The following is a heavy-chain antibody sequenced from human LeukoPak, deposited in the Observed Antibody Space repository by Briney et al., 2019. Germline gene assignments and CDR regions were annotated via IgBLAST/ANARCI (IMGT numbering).Heavy chain of an antibody. CDR3: AKDLSGSYPRGFDY. CDR2: ISWNSGSI. D-gene: IGHD1-26*01. J-gene: IGHJ4*02. CDR1: GFTFDDYA. V-gene: IGHV3-9*01. Sequence: PGGSLRLSCAASGFTFDDYAMHWVRQAPGKGLEWVSGISWNSGSIGYADSVKGRFTISRDNAKNSLYLQMNSLRAEDTALYYCAKDLSGSYPRGFDYWGQGTLVTVS.